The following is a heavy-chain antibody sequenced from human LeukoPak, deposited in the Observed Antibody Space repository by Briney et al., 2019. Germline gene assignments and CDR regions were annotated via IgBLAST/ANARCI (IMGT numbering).Heavy chain of an antibody. Sequence: SGGSLRLSCAASGFSFSNYGMNWVRQAPGKGLEWIGSIYHSGSTYYNPSLKSRVTISVDTSKNQFSLKLSSVTAADTAVYYCARDPRGVLGNFDLWGRGTLVTVSS. D-gene: IGHD3-10*01. V-gene: IGHV4-38-2*02. CDR1: GFSFSNYG. CDR3: ARDPRGVLGNFDL. CDR2: IYHSGST. J-gene: IGHJ2*01.